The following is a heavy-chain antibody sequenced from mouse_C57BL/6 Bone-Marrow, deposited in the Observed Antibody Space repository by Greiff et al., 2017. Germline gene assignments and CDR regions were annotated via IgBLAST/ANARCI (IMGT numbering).Heavy chain of an antibody. CDR2: IHPNSGST. CDR1: GYTFTSYW. CDR3: ARERDYYGSSYADY. Sequence: VQLQQSGAELVKPGASVKLSCKASGYTFTSYWMHWVKQRPGQGLEWIGMIHPNSGSTNYNEKFKSKATLTVDKSSSTAYMQLSSLTSEDSAVYYCARERDYYGSSYADYWGQGTTLTVSS. D-gene: IGHD1-1*01. J-gene: IGHJ2*01. V-gene: IGHV1-64*01.